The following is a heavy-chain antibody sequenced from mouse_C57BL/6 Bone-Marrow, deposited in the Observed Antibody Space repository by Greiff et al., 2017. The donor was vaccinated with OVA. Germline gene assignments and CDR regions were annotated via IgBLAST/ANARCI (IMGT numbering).Heavy chain of an antibody. J-gene: IGHJ1*03. Sequence: DVMLVESEGGLVQPGSSMKLSCTASGFTFSDYYMAWVRQVPEKGLEWVANINYDGSSTYYLDSLKSRFIISRDNAKNILYLQMSSLKSEDTATYYCARSAYYSNYDWYFDVWGTGTTVTVSS. CDR2: INYDGSST. D-gene: IGHD2-5*01. V-gene: IGHV5-16*01. CDR1: GFTFSDYY. CDR3: ARSAYYSNYDWYFDV.